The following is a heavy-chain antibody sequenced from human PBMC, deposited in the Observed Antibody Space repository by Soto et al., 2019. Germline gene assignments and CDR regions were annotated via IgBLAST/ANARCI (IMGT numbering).Heavy chain of an antibody. D-gene: IGHD2-2*02. CDR3: ARERCSSTSCYKGPFYYYGMDV. CDR1: GYTFTTYG. Sequence: GASVKVSCKASGYTFTTYGIGWVRQAPGQRLEWMGWISAYNGNTNYAQKLQGRVTMTTDTSTSTAYMELRSLRSDDTAVYYCARERCSSTSCYKGPFYYYGMDVWGQGTTVTVSS. CDR2: ISAYNGNT. V-gene: IGHV1-18*01. J-gene: IGHJ6*02.